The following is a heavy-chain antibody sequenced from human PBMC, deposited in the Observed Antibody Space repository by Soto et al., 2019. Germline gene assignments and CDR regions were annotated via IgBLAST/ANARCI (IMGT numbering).Heavy chain of an antibody. D-gene: IGHD3-3*01. J-gene: IGHJ6*03. CDR3: ARSPRYDFWSGCYQRHYYYMDV. CDR2: IYYSGST. Sequence: QVQLQESGPGLVKPSQTLSLTCTVSGGSISSGGYYWSWIRQHPGKGLEWIGYIYYSGSTYYNPSLKRRVTRSVDTSKNQCSLKLSSVTAADTAVYYCARSPRYDFWSGCYQRHYYYMDVWGKGTTVTVSS. CDR1: GGSISSGGYY. V-gene: IGHV4-31*03.